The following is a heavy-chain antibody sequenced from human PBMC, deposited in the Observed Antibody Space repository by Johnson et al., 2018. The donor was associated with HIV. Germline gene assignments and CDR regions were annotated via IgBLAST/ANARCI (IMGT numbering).Heavy chain of an antibody. CDR2: ISSSGTIV. D-gene: IGHD3-3*01. Sequence: QVQLVESGGGLVKPGGSLRLSCAASGFTFSDYYMSWIRQAPGKGLEWVSYISSSGTIVYYTDSVKGRFTISRDNSNNSLYLQMNSLSAGDTAVYYCARGMYYNFWSGYGIRWDAFDIWGQGTMVTVSS. CDR3: ARGMYYNFWSGYGIRWDAFDI. V-gene: IGHV3-11*04. J-gene: IGHJ3*02. CDR1: GFTFSDYY.